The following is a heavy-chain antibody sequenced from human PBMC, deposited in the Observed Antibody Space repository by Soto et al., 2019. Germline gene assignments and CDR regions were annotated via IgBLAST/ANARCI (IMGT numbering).Heavy chain of an antibody. V-gene: IGHV1-69*08. Sequence: QVQLVQSGAEVKKPGSSVKDSCKASGGTLSSYTIRWVRQAPGQGLEWMGRIIPILGIANYAQKFQGRVTITADKSTSTAYMELSSLRSDDTAVYYCARDVGDSSGSSPDPWGQGTLVTVSS. CDR2: IIPILGIA. CDR1: GGTLSSYT. CDR3: ARDVGDSSGSSPDP. D-gene: IGHD3-22*01. J-gene: IGHJ5*02.